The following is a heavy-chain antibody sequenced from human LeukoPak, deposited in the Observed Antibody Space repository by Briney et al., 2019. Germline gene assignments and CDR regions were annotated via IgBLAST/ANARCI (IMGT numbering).Heavy chain of an antibody. V-gene: IGHV1-69*01. Sequence: SVKVSCKASGGTFSSYAISWVRQAPGQGLEWMGGIIPIFGTANYAQKFQGRVTITADESTSTAYMELSSLRSEDTAVYYCASTPPPDTVVVPAATYYMDVWGKGTTVTVSS. D-gene: IGHD2-2*01. J-gene: IGHJ6*03. CDR2: IIPIFGTA. CDR3: ASTPPPDTVVVPAATYYMDV. CDR1: GGTFSSYA.